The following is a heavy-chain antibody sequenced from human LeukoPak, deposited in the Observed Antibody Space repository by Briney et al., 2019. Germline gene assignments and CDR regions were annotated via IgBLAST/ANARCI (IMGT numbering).Heavy chain of an antibody. D-gene: IGHD4-23*01. CDR3: AREGPRGNSQFDY. J-gene: IGHJ4*02. V-gene: IGHV3-33*08. CDR1: GFTFDDYA. CDR2: IWYDGSNK. Sequence: PGGSLRLSCAASGFTFDDYAMHWVRQAPGKGLEWVALIWYDGSNKHYADSVKGRFTISRDNSKNTLYLQMNSLRAEDTAIYYCAREGPRGNSQFDYWGQGTLVTVSS.